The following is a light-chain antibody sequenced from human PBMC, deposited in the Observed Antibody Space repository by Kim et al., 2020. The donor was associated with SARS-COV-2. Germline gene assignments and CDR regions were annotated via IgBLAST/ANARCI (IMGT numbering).Light chain of an antibody. J-gene: IGKJ4*01. CDR3: QQFEAVPLT. CDR2: DAS. Sequence: ASVGDRVTITCRASQDITNYLNWYQQKPGKAPKLLISDASILQKGVPSRFSGSGSGTDFTFNINNLQAEDIATYFCQQFEAVPLTFGGGTKVDIK. V-gene: IGKV1-33*01. CDR1: QDITNY.